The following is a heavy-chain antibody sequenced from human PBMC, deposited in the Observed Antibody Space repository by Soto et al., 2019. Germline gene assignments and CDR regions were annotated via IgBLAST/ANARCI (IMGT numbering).Heavy chain of an antibody. CDR2: FRSGGST. V-gene: IGHV3-23*01. CDR3: AHPRGYGVFDAYDI. Sequence: PGGSLRLSCAASGFTFSSYSMSWVRQAPGKGLEWVSGFRSGGSTYYADSVKGRFIISRDNSINTLYLQMNSLRTEDTAVYYCAHPRGYGVFDAYDIWGLGAMVTVSS. J-gene: IGHJ3*02. CDR1: GFTFSSYS. D-gene: IGHD1-1*01.